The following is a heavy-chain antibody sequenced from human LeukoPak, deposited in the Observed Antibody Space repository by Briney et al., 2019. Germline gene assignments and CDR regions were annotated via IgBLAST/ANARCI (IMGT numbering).Heavy chain of an antibody. J-gene: IGHJ4*02. Sequence: ASVKVSCRASGYTFTSYGISWVRQAPGQGLEWMGWISAYNGNTNYAQKLQGRVTMTTDTSTSTAYMEPRSLRSDDTAVYYCARDTPHLHYDYVWGSYRYTLDYWGQGTLVTVSS. V-gene: IGHV1-18*01. CDR2: ISAYNGNT. CDR3: ARDTPHLHYDYVWGSYRYTLDY. D-gene: IGHD3-16*02. CDR1: GYTFTSYG.